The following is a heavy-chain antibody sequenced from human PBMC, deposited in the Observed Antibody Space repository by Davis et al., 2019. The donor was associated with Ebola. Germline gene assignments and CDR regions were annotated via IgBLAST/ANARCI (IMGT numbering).Heavy chain of an antibody. CDR1: GYTFTGYY. V-gene: IGHV1-2*02. J-gene: IGHJ4*02. CDR2: INPNSGGT. D-gene: IGHD3-10*01. Sequence: ASVKVSCKASGYTFTGYYMHWVRQAPGQGLEWMGWINPNSGGTNYAQKFQGRVTMTRDTSISTAYMELSRLRSDDTAVYYCARRPYGSGRPFDYWGQRTLVTVSS. CDR3: ARRPYGSGRPFDY.